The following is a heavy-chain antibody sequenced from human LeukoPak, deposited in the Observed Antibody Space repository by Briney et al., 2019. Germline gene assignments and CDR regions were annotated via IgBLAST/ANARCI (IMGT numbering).Heavy chain of an antibody. D-gene: IGHD4-17*01. CDR2: IYYSGTT. CDR3: TRDTGTTGEVKFDP. Sequence: SETLSLTCAVSGGSISSSNWWSWIRQPPGKGLEWIGYIYYSGTTNYNPSLKSRVSMSVDTSKSQFSLNLMSVTAADTAVYYCTRDTGTTGEVKFDPWGQGTLVTVSS. V-gene: IGHV4-4*02. J-gene: IGHJ5*02. CDR1: GGSISSSNW.